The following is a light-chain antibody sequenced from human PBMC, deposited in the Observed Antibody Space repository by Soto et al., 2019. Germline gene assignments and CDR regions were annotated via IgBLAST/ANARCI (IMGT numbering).Light chain of an antibody. J-gene: IGKJ1*01. V-gene: IGKV1-39*01. CDR3: QHSYSTPWT. CDR2: AAS. Sequence: DIQMTQSPSSLSASVGDRVTITCRASQSISSYLNWYQQKPGKAPKLLIYAASSLQSGVPSRFSGSGSGTDFTLTISSLQPEDVATYYCQHSYSTPWTFGQGTKVEIK. CDR1: QSISSY.